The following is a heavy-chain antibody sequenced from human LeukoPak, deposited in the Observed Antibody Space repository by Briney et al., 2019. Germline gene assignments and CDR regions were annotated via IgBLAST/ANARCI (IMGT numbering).Heavy chain of an antibody. Sequence: SDTLSLTCTVSGGPMSSYYWSWIRQPAGRGREGIGRIYTSGNTNYSPSLKSRVPLSGDTSKNQFSLKLSPVTAADTAVYYCARDYCSGGRGSSDNWGQGTLVTVSS. J-gene: IGHJ4*02. CDR3: ARDYCSGGRGSSDN. CDR1: GGPMSSYY. D-gene: IGHD2-15*01. V-gene: IGHV4-4*07. CDR2: IYTSGNT.